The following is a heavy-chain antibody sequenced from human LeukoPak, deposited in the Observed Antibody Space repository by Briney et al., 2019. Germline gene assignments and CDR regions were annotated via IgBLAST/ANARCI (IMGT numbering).Heavy chain of an antibody. D-gene: IGHD3-22*01. CDR1: GFTFSSYE. J-gene: IGHJ4*02. CDR3: ARFDYYDSSGYLFDY. V-gene: IGHV3-48*03. CDR2: ISSSGSTI. Sequence: GGSLRLSCAASGFTFSSYEMNWVRQAPPKGLEWVSYISSSGSTIYYADSVKGRFTISRDNAKNSLYLQMNSLRAEDTAVYYCARFDYYDSSGYLFDYWGQGSLVTVSS.